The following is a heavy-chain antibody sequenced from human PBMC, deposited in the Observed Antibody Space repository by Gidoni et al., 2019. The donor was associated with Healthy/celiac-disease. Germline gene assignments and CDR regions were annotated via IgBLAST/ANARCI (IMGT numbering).Heavy chain of an antibody. J-gene: IGHJ3*02. CDR2: IYYSGST. CDR1: GGSISSSSYY. Sequence: QLQLQESGPGLVKPSETLSLTCTVSGGSISSSSYYWGWIRQPPGKGLEWIGSIYYSGSTYYNPSLKSRVTISVDTSKNQFSLKLSSVTAADTAVYYCARPRAFSWRRAFDIWGQGTMVTVSS. CDR3: ARPRAFSWRRAFDI. V-gene: IGHV4-39*07.